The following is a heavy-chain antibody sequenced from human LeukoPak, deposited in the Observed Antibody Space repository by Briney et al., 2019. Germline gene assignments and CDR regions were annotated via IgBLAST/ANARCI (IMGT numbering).Heavy chain of an antibody. D-gene: IGHD2-2*01. V-gene: IGHV1-69*13. CDR2: IVPIFGTA. J-gene: IGHJ4*02. CDR3: ARGYCSSTSCYLSFSN. Sequence: ASVKVSCTASGGTFSSYAISWVRQAPGQGLEWMGGIVPIFGTANYAQKFQGRVTITADESTSTAYMELSSLRSEDTAVYYCARGYCSSTSCYLSFSNWGQGTLVTVSS. CDR1: GGTFSSYA.